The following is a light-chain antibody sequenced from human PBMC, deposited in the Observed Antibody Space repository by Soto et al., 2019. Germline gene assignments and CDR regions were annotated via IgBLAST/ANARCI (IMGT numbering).Light chain of an antibody. CDR2: DDS. CDR1: NNVSKS. CDR3: QVWDSSSDQFYV. Sequence: SYELTQPPSVSVAPGQTARITCGGNNNVSKSVHWYQQKPGQAPVLVVYDDSDRPSGIPERFSGSNSGNTATLTIRRVEAGDEADYYCQVWDSSSDQFYVFGTGTKLTVL. V-gene: IGLV3-21*02. J-gene: IGLJ1*01.